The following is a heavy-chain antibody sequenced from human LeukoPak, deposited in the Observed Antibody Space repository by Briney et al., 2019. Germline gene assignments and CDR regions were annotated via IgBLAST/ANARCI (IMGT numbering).Heavy chain of an antibody. Sequence: GSLSLSCAASGFTFRSYAMNWVRQAPGKGLEWVSAISGGGGSTYYADSVKGRFTISRDNSKSTLYLQMNSLRAEDTAVYYCAKGSGYDYYYGMDVWGQGTTVTVSS. CDR1: GFTFRSYA. CDR3: AKGSGYDYYYGMDV. V-gene: IGHV3-23*01. D-gene: IGHD3-3*01. J-gene: IGHJ6*02. CDR2: ISGGGGST.